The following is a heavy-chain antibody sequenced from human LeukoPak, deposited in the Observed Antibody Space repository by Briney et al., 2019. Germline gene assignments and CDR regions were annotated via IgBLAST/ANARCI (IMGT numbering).Heavy chain of an antibody. CDR3: ARAPARDRVATRRSNWFDP. CDR1: GYTFTGYY. J-gene: IGHJ5*02. Sequence: ASVKVFCKASGYTFTGYYMHWVRQAPGQGLELMGWINPNSGGTNYAQKFQGRVTMTRDTSISTAYMELSRLRSDDTAVYYCARAPARDRVATRRSNWFDPWGQGTLVTVSS. D-gene: IGHD5-12*01. V-gene: IGHV1-2*02. CDR2: INPNSGGT.